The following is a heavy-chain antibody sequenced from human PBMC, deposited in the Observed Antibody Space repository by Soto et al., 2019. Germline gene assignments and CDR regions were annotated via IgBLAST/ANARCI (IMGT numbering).Heavy chain of an antibody. Sequence: QVQLHESGPGLVKPSQTLSLTCTVSGGSISRGGYYWSWIRQHPGKGLEWIGSSHYSGRPYYNPALKRRVTISVDTSKNHYSRKLSPVTAADTAVYYCARVYGYCSGGRGDPDSFYIWGQGRMVTF. CDR3: ARVYGYCSGGRGDPDSFYI. V-gene: IGHV4-31*03. D-gene: IGHD2-15*01. J-gene: IGHJ3*02. CDR2: SHYSGRP. CDR1: GGSISRGGYY.